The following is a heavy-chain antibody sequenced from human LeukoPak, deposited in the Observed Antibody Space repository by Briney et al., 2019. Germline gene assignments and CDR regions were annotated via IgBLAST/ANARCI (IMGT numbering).Heavy chain of an antibody. CDR2: IRGSGGTT. CDR3: ARISRGSIRRTKVDIVATIPAPV. Sequence: PGGSLRLSCAVSGITFSTYGMYWVRQAPGKGLEWVSGIRGSGGTTYSADSVKGRFTISRDNSKNTLYLQMNSLRAEDTAVYYCARISRGSIRRTKVDIVATIPAPVWGQGTTVTVSS. D-gene: IGHD5-12*01. CDR1: GITFSTYG. V-gene: IGHV3-23*01. J-gene: IGHJ6*02.